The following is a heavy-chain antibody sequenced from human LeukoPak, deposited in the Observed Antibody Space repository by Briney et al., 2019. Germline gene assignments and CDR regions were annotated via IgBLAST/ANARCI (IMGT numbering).Heavy chain of an antibody. Sequence: ASVKVSCKASGYTFTAYYLHWVRQAPGQGLEWMGWINPNSGGTNYAQEFQGRVTLTRDTSISTTYMELSSLRSDDTAVYYCASVYSTGCYYDYWGQRTLVTISS. CDR1: GYTFTAYY. CDR2: INPNSGGT. J-gene: IGHJ4*02. V-gene: IGHV1-2*02. D-gene: IGHD2-8*02. CDR3: ASVYSTGCYYDY.